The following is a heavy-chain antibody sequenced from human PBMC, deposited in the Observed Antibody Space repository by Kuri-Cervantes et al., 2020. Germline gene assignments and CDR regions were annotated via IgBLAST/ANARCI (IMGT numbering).Heavy chain of an antibody. CDR2: IRSKANNYAT. Sequence: GESLKISCAAFGFTFSGSSVNWVRQTSGKGLEWVGRIRSKANNYATAYAASVKGRFTISRDDSKNTAYLQMNSLRAEDTAVYYCAKDGCSGGSCYFNYWGQGTLVTVSS. D-gene: IGHD2-15*01. CDR3: AKDGCSGGSCYFNY. V-gene: IGHV3-73*01. J-gene: IGHJ4*02. CDR1: GFTFSGSS.